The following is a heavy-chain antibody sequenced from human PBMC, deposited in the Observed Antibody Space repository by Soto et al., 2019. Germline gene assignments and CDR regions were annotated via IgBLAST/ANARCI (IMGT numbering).Heavy chain of an antibody. D-gene: IGHD3-10*01. CDR1: GVSISSGDYS. V-gene: IGHV4-30-2*01. Sequence: SETLSLTFAVSGVSISSGDYSWSWIRQPAGKGLEWIGYIYHSGSTTYNPSLKSRLTISIDRSKNQFSLTLTSVTAADTAVYYCASDYGSGSFRFDYWGQGTLVTVS. CDR3: ASDYGSGSFRFDY. CDR2: IYHSGST. J-gene: IGHJ4*02.